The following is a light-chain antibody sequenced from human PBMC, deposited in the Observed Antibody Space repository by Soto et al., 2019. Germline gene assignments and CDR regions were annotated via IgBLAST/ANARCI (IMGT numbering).Light chain of an antibody. J-gene: IGKJ5*01. CDR3: QQTYGTPIT. CDR2: AAS. Sequence: DIQMTQSPSSLSASVGDRVTITCRASQSINSHLNWYQQKPGKAPNLLIFAASNLQSGVPSRFSGSGSGTDFTLTISSLQPEDFATYYCQQTYGTPITFGQGTRLEIK. V-gene: IGKV1-39*01. CDR1: QSINSH.